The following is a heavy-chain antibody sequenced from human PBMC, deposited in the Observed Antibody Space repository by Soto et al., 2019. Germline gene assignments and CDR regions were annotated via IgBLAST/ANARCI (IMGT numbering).Heavy chain of an antibody. CDR2: INPNSGGT. D-gene: IGHD4-17*01. V-gene: IGHV1-2*04. CDR1: GYTFTGYY. CDR3: ARDRADGPDAFDI. J-gene: IGHJ3*02. Sequence: ASVKVSCKASGYTFTGYYMHWVRQAPGQGLEWKGWINPNSGGTNYAQKFQGWVTMTRDTSISTAYMELSRLRSDDTVLYYCARDRADGPDAFDIWGQGTMVTVSS.